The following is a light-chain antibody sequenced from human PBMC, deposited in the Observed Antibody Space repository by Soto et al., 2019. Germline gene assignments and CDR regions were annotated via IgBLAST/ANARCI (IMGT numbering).Light chain of an antibody. CDR2: LRS. CDR3: MQALQTPRT. Sequence: DIVMTHSPLSLPVTPGEPASISCRSSQSLLHSNGDTYLEWYLQKPGQSPQLLIYLRSLRAAGVPDRFSGGGSGTDFTLEIRRVEAEDVGVYYCMQALQTPRTFGQGTKVEIK. CDR1: QSLLHSNGDTY. J-gene: IGKJ1*01. V-gene: IGKV2-28*01.